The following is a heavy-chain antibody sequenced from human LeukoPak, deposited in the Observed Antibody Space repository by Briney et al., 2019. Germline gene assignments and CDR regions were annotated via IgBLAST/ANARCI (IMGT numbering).Heavy chain of an antibody. CDR3: TRDRFYAMDA. J-gene: IGHJ6*02. CDR2: ITIGGSST. V-gene: IGHV3-74*03. Sequence: PGGSLRLSCVASGGTSSNSWMHWVRQAPGKGLVWVSRITIGGSSTTYADSVKGRFTISRDSAKNTLYLQMNSLRAEGTAVYYCTRDRFYAMDAWGQGTTVTVSS. CDR1: GGTSSNSW.